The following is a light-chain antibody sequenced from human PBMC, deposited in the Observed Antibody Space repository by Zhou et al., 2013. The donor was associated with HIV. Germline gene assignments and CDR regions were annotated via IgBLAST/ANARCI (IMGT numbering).Light chain of an antibody. V-gene: IGLV2-14*03. Sequence: QSALTQPASVSGSPGQSITISCIGSSSDIGAYTYVSWYQQLPGKAPKLIIFDVSNRPSGVSNRFSGSKSGNTASLTISGLQAEDESDYYCSSYTGTSTLVVFGGGTKLTV. CDR1: SSDIGAYTY. CDR2: DVS. CDR3: SSYTGTSTLVV. J-gene: IGLJ2*01.